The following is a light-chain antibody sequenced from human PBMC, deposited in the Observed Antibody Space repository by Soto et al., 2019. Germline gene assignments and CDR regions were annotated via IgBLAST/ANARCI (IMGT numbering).Light chain of an antibody. V-gene: IGLV2-14*01. CDR1: NNDVGGYES. CDR2: DVS. J-gene: IGLJ1*01. CDR3: SSYTFSSLYV. Sequence: QSALTQPASVSGSPGQSITLSCTGTNNDVGGYESVSWYQQHAGRAPRLIVYDVSNRPSGVSGRFSGSKFGNTASLTISGLQAEDEADYYCSSYTFSSLYVFGTGTKLTVL.